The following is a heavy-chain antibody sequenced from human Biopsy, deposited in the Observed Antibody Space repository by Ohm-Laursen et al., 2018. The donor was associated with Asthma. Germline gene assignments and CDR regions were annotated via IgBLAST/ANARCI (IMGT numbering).Heavy chain of an antibody. D-gene: IGHD1-26*01. CDR1: GYTFSRYS. Sequence: SLRLSCAATGYTFSRYSIHWVRQIPGKGLEWVASISTASSFIYYADSVRGRFTTSRDNARNSAYLQINSLRAEDTALYYCARIGPEWELPGREYSLHHWGEGTLVTVSS. CDR2: ISTASSFI. V-gene: IGHV3-21*01. J-gene: IGHJ1*01. CDR3: ARIGPEWELPGREYSLHH.